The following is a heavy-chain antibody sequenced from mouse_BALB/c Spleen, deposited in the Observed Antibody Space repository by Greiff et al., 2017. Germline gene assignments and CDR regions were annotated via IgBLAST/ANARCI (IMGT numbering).Heavy chain of an antibody. CDR3: ARSLILPGGDFDY. CDR2: IYPGDGSA. D-gene: IGHD5-5*01. V-gene: IGHV1S56*01. J-gene: IGHJ2*01. Sequence: VQLQQSGPELVKPGASVKISCKASGYTFTSYDINWVQQRPGQGLEWIGRIYPGDGSAKYNEKFKGKATLTADKSSSTAYMQLSSLTSEDSAVYFCARSLILPGGDFDYWGQGTTLTVSS. CDR1: GYTFTSYD.